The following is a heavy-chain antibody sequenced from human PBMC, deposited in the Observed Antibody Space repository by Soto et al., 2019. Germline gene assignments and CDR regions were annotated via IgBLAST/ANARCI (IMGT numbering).Heavy chain of an antibody. CDR1: GDSMSSGDYY. CDR2: IYYSEIT. Sequence: QVQLQESGPGLVKPSQTLSLTCTVSGDSMSSGDYYWSWLRQPPGKGLEWIGYIYYSEITNYNPSLKSRVTLSADRSKNQFSLKLSSVTAADTAVYYCARQYGGYEYYFDYCGQGTLVTVSS. J-gene: IGHJ4*02. CDR3: ARQYGGYEYYFDY. D-gene: IGHD5-12*01. V-gene: IGHV4-30-4*01.